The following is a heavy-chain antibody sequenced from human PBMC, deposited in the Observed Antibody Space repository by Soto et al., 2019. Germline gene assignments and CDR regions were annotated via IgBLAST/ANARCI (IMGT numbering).Heavy chain of an antibody. Sequence: GPLRLSCAASGFLFSSYTTHWVRHAPGKGLGWVGDITYDGSNQYHADSVEGRFTTCSDNSRNMLLLQMNSLRPDDTAVYYCARDPSGSYPAFGYWGQGTLVT. CDR1: GFLFSSYT. D-gene: IGHD1-26*01. V-gene: IGHV3-30-3*01. J-gene: IGHJ4*02. CDR3: ARDPSGSYPAFGY. CDR2: ITYDGSNQ.